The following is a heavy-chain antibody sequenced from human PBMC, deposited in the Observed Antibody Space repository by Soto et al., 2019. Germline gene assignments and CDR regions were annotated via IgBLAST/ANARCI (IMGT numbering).Heavy chain of an antibody. CDR2: INPNSAVT. J-gene: IGHJ4*02. CDR3: ARLPYCSSTSCADIAVEHRADY. Sequence: ASVKVSCKASGYTFTGYYIHWVRQAPGQGFEWMAWINPNSAVTNYAQKFQGRVTLTRDTSTSTAYMELTRLRSDDTAVYYCARLPYCSSTSCADIAVEHRADYWGQGTLVTVSS. D-gene: IGHD2-2*01. V-gene: IGHV1-2*02. CDR1: GYTFTGYY.